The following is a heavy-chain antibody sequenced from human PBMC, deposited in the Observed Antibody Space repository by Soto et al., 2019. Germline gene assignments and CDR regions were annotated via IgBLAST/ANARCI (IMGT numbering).Heavy chain of an antibody. V-gene: IGHV1-18*01. CDR1: GYTFTSYG. J-gene: IGHJ5*02. Sequence: GASVKVSCKASGYTFTSYGISWVRQAPGQGLEWMGWISAYNGNTNYAQKLQGRVTMTTDTSTSTAYMELRSLRSDDTAVYYCARDLALVKVIVVLQAAAGWFDPWGQGTLVTVSS. CDR3: ARDLALVKVIVVLQAAAGWFDP. CDR2: ISAYNGNT. D-gene: IGHD2-2*01.